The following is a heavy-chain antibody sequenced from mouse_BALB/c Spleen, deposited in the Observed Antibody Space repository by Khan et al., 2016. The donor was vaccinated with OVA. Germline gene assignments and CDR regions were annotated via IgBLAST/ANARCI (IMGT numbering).Heavy chain of an antibody. Sequence: EVRLVESGGDLVRPGGSLKLSCVASGFSFSTYSMSWVRQTPEKRLEWVATISSGGSFTYYPDSVKGRSTISRDNAKSSLYLQMSSLKSEDTSMYYGTGHRGYYGSNPYFDYWGQGTTLTVSS. CDR3: TGHRGYYGSNPYFDY. CDR2: ISSGGSFT. J-gene: IGHJ2*01. D-gene: IGHD1-1*01. CDR1: GFSFSTYS. V-gene: IGHV5-6-4*01.